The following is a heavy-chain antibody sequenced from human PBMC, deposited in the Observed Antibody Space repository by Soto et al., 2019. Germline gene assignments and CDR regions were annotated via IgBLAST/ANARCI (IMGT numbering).Heavy chain of an antibody. V-gene: IGHV3-23*01. Sequence: GGSLRLSCAASGFSFSSYAMSWVRQAPGKGLEWVSVFSGGSGSTYYADSVKGRFTISRDNSKNTVYLQMNSLRAEDTAVYSCARALGYCSRTRCPYYFDYWGQGTPVTVSS. CDR1: GFSFSSYA. J-gene: IGHJ4*02. D-gene: IGHD2-2*01. CDR3: ARALGYCSRTRCPYYFDY. CDR2: FSGGSGST.